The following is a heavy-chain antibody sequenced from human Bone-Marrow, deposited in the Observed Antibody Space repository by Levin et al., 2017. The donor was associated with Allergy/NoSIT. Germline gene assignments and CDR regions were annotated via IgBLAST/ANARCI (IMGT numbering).Heavy chain of an antibody. D-gene: IGHD4-11*01. V-gene: IGHV3-23*01. Sequence: GGSLRLSCAVSGFNFNAYGMTWVRQAPGKGLEWVSTIRGSDDSTYYTDSVRGRFTISRDTSEDTLYLQMNSLRADDTAVYYCATFDYSSYGYYFDYWGQGTLVTVSS. CDR3: ATFDYSSYGYYFDY. CDR1: GFNFNAYG. CDR2: IRGSDDST. J-gene: IGHJ4*02.